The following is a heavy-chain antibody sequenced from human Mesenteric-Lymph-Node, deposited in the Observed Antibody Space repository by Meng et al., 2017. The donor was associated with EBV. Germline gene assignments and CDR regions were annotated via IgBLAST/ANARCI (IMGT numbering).Heavy chain of an antibody. CDR2: IMPIYYTP. D-gene: IGHD3-16*01. J-gene: IGHJ4*02. Sequence: QGQLVQSGTEVKTPGSSGKVSCKPSGGTFNNFAISWVRQAPGQGLEWMGGIMPIYYTPNYAQKFQGRITITADELTSTAYMELSSLRSDDTAVYYCAALESSIITRFKYWGQGTLVTVSS. V-gene: IGHV1-69*01. CDR3: AALESSIITRFKY. CDR1: GGTFNNFA.